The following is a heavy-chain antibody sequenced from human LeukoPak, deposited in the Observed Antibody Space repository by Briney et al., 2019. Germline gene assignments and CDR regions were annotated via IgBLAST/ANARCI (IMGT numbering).Heavy chain of an antibody. CDR3: ARPAGWDPPAD. V-gene: IGHV5-51*01. Sequence: GESLKISCKSSGCSFTSYWVAWVRQMPGKGLELMGIIYPGDSDTRYSPSFHGQVTISADKSISTAYQQWSSLKASDTAMYYCARPAGWDPPADWGQGTLVTVSS. J-gene: IGHJ4*02. CDR2: IYPGDSDT. CDR1: GCSFTSYW. D-gene: IGHD6-19*01.